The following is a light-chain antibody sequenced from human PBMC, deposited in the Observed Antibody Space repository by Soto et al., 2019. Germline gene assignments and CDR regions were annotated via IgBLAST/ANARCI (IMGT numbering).Light chain of an antibody. J-gene: IGKJ1*01. V-gene: IGKV1-5*01. CDR1: QSIRNY. CDR3: QHHNSYSQT. Sequence: DIQMTQSPPTLSASVGDRVTITCRASQSIRNYLAWYQQMPGKAPKLLIYGAYNLQSGVPSRFSGSESGTEFTLTISSLQPDDFATYFCQHHNSYSQTFGQGTKVEIK. CDR2: GAY.